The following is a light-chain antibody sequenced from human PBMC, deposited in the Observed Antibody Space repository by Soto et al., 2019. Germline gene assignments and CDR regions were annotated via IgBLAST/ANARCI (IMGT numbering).Light chain of an antibody. CDR2: AAS. J-gene: IGKJ3*01. Sequence: AIRMTQSPSSFSASTGDRVTITCRASQGISSYLAWYQQKPGKAPKLLISAASTLQSGVPSRFSGSGSGTDFTLTISCLQSEDFATYYCQQYYSYPITFGPGTKVDIK. CDR1: QGISSY. V-gene: IGKV1-8*01. CDR3: QQYYSYPIT.